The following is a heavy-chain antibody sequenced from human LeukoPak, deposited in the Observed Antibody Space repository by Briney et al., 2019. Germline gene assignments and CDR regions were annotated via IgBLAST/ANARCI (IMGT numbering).Heavy chain of an antibody. CDR3: ARAWAYSSSWSPMDV. V-gene: IGHV4-4*07. CDR2: IYTSGST. J-gene: IGHJ6*02. CDR1: GGSISSYY. Sequence: SETLSLTCTVSGGSISSYYWSWIRQPAGKGLEWIGRIYTSGSTNYNPSLKSRVTTAVDTSKNQFSLKLSSVTAAETAGYYWARAWAYSSSWSPMDVWGQGTTVTVSS. D-gene: IGHD6-13*01.